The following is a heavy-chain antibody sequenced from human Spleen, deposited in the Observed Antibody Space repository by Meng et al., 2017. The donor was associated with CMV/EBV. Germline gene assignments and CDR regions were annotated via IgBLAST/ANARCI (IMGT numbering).Heavy chain of an antibody. D-gene: IGHD3-10*01. CDR1: GGSFTDYY. Sequence: SETLSLTCAVYGGSFTDYYWSWIRQPPGKGLEWIGEINHIGSTNYNPSLKSRVTISLDTSKNQFSLKLRSVTAADTAVYYCARGNYGSAKDAFDIWGQGTMVTVSS. CDR2: INHIGST. J-gene: IGHJ3*02. CDR3: ARGNYGSAKDAFDI. V-gene: IGHV4-34*01.